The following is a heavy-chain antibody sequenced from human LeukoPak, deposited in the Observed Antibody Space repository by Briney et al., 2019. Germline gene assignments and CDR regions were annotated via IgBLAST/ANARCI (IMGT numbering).Heavy chain of an antibody. Sequence: SETLSLTCTVSGGSISSYYWSWVRQPPGKGLEWIGYIYYSGSTNYNPSLKSRVTISVDTSKNQFSLKLSSVTAADTAVYYCANATMGFDPWGQGTLVTVSS. CDR2: IYYSGST. CDR3: ANATMGFDP. J-gene: IGHJ5*02. V-gene: IGHV4-59*01. D-gene: IGHD3-10*01. CDR1: GGSISSYY.